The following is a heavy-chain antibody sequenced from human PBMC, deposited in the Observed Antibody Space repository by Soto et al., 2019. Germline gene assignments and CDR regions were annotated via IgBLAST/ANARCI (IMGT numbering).Heavy chain of an antibody. J-gene: IGHJ4*02. Sequence: QVQLVESGGGVVQPGRSLRLSCAASGFTFSSYGMHWVRQAPGKGLEWVAVIWYDGSNKYYADSVKGRFTISRDNSKNTLYLQMNSLRAEDTAVYYCARERRPLGVGATHFDYWGQGTLVTVSS. D-gene: IGHD1-26*01. CDR3: ARERRPLGVGATHFDY. V-gene: IGHV3-33*01. CDR2: IWYDGSNK. CDR1: GFTFSSYG.